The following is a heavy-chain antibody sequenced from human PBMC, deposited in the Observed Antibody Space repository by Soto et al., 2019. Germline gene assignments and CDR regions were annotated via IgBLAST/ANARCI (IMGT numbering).Heavy chain of an antibody. Sequence: PGESLTSSCEVSGYGFNTYGIASVLQMPGKGLEWMGITHPGDSETRCSPSFEGQVTISADKSISTAYLQWSSLKASDTAMYYCARQGKDGHNQGYGMDVWGQGTTVTVSS. CDR1: GYGFNTYG. CDR3: ARQGKDGHNQGYGMDV. J-gene: IGHJ6*01. V-gene: IGHV5-51*01. CDR2: THPGDSET.